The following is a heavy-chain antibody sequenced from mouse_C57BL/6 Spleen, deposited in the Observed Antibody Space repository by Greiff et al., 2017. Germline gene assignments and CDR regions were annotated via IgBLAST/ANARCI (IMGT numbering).Heavy chain of an antibody. CDR3: VRHAGVYAMGY. Sequence: EVMLVESGGGLVQPKGSLKLSCAASGFSFNTYAMNWVRQAPGKGLEWVARIRSKSNNYATYYADSVKDRFTISRDDSESMLYLQMNNLKTEDTAMYYCVRHAGVYAMGYWGQRNPGTVSS. J-gene: IGHJ4*01. CDR2: IRSKSNNYAT. CDR1: GFSFNTYA. V-gene: IGHV10-1*01.